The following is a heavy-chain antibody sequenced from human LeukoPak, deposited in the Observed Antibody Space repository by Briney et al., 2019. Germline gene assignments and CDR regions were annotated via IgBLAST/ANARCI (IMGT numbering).Heavy chain of an antibody. CDR2: IYYSGST. Sequence: SETLSLTCTVSGGSISSGDYYWSWIRQPPGKGLEWIGYIYYSGSTYYNPSLKSRVTISVDKSKNQFSLKLSSVTAADTAVYYCARGDYDILTGYYSFDYWGQGTLVTVSS. CDR3: ARGDYDILTGYYSFDY. D-gene: IGHD3-9*01. V-gene: IGHV4-30-4*08. J-gene: IGHJ4*02. CDR1: GGSISSGDYY.